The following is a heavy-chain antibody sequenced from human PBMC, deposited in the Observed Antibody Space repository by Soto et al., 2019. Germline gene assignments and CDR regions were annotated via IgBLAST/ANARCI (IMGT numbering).Heavy chain of an antibody. CDR2: IYWDDVK. CDR3: ARKGSGDYALDY. CDR1: EFSLSTGGVG. V-gene: IGHV2-5*02. J-gene: IGHJ4*02. D-gene: IGHD4-17*01. Sequence: QITLKESGPTLVKPTRTLTLTCTLSEFSLSTGGVGVGWIRQSPGKALEWLAVIYWDDVKHYSPSLERRLTITKDTSESEVVLTMTNMDPVDTATYYCARKGSGDYALDYWGQGILVTVSS.